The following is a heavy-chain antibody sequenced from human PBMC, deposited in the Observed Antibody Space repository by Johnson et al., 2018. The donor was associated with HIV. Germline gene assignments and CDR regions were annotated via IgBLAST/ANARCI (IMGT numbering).Heavy chain of an antibody. Sequence: VQLVESGGGVVQPGGSLRLSCAASGFTFSSYAMSWVRQAPGKGLEWVSAISGSGGSTYYADSVKGRFTISSANSKNTLYLQMNSLRAEDTAVYYCAKDQGKAVAAPDAFDIWGQGTMVTVSS. CDR3: AKDQGKAVAAPDAFDI. V-gene: IGHV3-23*04. CDR1: GFTFSSYA. D-gene: IGHD6-19*01. J-gene: IGHJ3*02. CDR2: ISGSGGST.